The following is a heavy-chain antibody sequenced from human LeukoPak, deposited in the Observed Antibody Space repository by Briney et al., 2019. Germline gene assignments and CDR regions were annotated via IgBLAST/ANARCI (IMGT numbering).Heavy chain of an antibody. CDR1: GFTFSNYP. V-gene: IGHV3-30-3*01. CDR3: AKDPTMSRLYYFEY. CDR2: ISNDGGIE. D-gene: IGHD6-25*01. J-gene: IGHJ4*02. Sequence: GRSLRLSCAASGFTFSNYPMHWVRQGPGKGLEWVALISNDGGIEYYADSVKGRFTISRDNSKNTLYLQMNSVTGEDTAVYYCAKDPTMSRLYYFEYWGQGSLVTVSS.